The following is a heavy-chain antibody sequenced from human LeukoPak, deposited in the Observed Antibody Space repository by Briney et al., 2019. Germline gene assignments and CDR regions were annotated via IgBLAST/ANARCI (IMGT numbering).Heavy chain of an antibody. CDR1: GFTFSSYW. Sequence: PSGGSLRLSCAASGFTFSSYWMSWVRQAPGKGLEWVANIKQDGSEKYYVDSVKGRFTISRDNAKNSLYLQMNSLRAEDTAVCYCARDAPLLYSSGWRTRSGPYYFDYWGQGTLVTVSS. J-gene: IGHJ4*02. CDR2: IKQDGSEK. V-gene: IGHV3-7*01. D-gene: IGHD6-19*01. CDR3: ARDAPLLYSSGWRTRSGPYYFDY.